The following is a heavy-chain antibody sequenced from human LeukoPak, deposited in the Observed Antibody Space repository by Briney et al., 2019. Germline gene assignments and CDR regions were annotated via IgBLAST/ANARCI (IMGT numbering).Heavy chain of an antibody. D-gene: IGHD6-19*01. CDR3: ARGSVPPAGDYYYYYMDV. J-gene: IGHJ6*03. CDR1: GFPFSAYG. CDR2: VWYDGSKR. Sequence: PWRSLRLSCAASGFPFSAYGMHWVRQTPGKGLEGVAVVWYDGSKRYYADSVKGRFTISRDNSQNTLFLQMNSLRAEDTALYYCARGSVPPAGDYYYYYMDVWGRGTTVAVSS. V-gene: IGHV3-33*01.